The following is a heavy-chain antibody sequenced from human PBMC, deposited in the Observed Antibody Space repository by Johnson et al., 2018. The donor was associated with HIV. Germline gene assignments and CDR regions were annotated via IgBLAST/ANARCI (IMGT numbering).Heavy chain of an antibody. J-gene: IGHJ3*02. CDR1: GFTFSSYA. D-gene: IGHD5-18*01. CDR3: ARGRRIQLWLLADAFDI. CDR2: ISYDGSNK. V-gene: IGHV3-30-3*01. Sequence: QVQLVESGGGVVQPGRSLRLSCAASGFTFSSYAMHWVRQAPGKGVEWVAVISYDGSNKYYADSVKGRFTISRDNSKNTLYLQMNSLRAEDTAVYYCARGRRIQLWLLADAFDIWGQGTMVTVSS.